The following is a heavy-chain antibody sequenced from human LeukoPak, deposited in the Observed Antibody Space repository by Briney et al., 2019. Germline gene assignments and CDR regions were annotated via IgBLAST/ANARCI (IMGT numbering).Heavy chain of an antibody. CDR2: ISGSGGST. CDR3: VKRTYDFWSGYYRRAENHFDY. CDR1: GFTFSSYA. D-gene: IGHD3-3*01. Sequence: GGSLRLSCAASGFTFSSYAMSWVRQAPGKGLEWVAAISGSGGSTYYADSVKGRFTISRDNSKNTLYVLMNSLRAEDTAVYYCVKRTYDFWSGYYRRAENHFDYWGQGTLVTVSS. J-gene: IGHJ4*02. V-gene: IGHV3-23*01.